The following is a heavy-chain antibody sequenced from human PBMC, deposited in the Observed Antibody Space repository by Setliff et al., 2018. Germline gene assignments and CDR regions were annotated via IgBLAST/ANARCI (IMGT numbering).Heavy chain of an antibody. CDR1: GYTFTSYG. CDR2: ISAYNGNT. Sequence: ASVKVSCKASGYTFTSYGISWVRQAPGQGLEWMGWISAYNGNTNYAQKLQGRVTTTTDTSTSTAYMELRSLRSDDTAVYYCARDGEYYDYVWGSYRVFFDYWGQGTLVTVSS. D-gene: IGHD3-16*02. J-gene: IGHJ4*02. CDR3: ARDGEYYDYVWGSYRVFFDY. V-gene: IGHV1-18*01.